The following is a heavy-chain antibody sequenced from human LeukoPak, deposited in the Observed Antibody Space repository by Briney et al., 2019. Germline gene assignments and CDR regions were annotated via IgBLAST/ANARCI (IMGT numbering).Heavy chain of an antibody. J-gene: IGHJ4*02. V-gene: IGHV4-59*08. D-gene: IGHD3-10*01. CDR3: ARVPYGSVRGYYFDY. Sequence: PSETLSLTCTVSGGSISSYYWSWIRQPPGKGLEWIGYIYYSGSTNYNPSLKSRVTISVDTSKNQFSLRLSSVTAADTAVYYCARVPYGSVRGYYFDYWGQGTLVTVSS. CDR1: GGSISSYY. CDR2: IYYSGST.